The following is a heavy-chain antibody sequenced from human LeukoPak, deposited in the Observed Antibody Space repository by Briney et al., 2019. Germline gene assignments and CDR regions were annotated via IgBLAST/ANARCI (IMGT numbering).Heavy chain of an antibody. CDR1: GASISSGGYY. D-gene: IGHD1-14*01. V-gene: IGHV4-31*03. CDR3: ARDSGNRGFQY. J-gene: IGHJ1*01. CDR2: IYYSGNT. Sequence: SQTLPLTCTVSGASISSGGYYWSWIRQLPGKGLEWIGYIYYSGNTYYNPSLKSRVTISGDTSKNQISLKLTSVTAADTAVYYCARDSGNRGFQYWGQGTLVTVSS.